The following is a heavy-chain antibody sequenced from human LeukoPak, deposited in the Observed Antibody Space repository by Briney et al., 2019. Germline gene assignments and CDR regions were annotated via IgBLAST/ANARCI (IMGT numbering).Heavy chain of an antibody. D-gene: IGHD1-26*01. Sequence: ASVKVSCKASGYTFTTYGISWVRHAPGQGLEWMGWISAYNGNTNYAQKLQGRVTMTTDTSTSTAYMELRSLRSDDTAVYYCARQARRGGVGATEGGWFDPWGQGTLVTVSS. V-gene: IGHV1-18*01. CDR3: ARQARRGGVGATEGGWFDP. CDR1: GYTFTTYG. CDR2: ISAYNGNT. J-gene: IGHJ5*02.